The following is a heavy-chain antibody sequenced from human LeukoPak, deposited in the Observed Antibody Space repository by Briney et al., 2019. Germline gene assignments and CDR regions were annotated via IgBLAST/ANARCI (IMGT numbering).Heavy chain of an antibody. CDR3: ARGPSFHRIAGDY. V-gene: IGHV1-8*01. CDR1: GYTFTSYD. CDR2: MNPNSGNT. Sequence: ASVKVSCKASGYTFTSYDINWVRQATGQGLEWMGWMNPNSGNTGYAQKFQGRVTMTRNTSISTAYMELSSLRSEDAAVYYCARGPSFHRIAGDYWGQGTLVTVSS. J-gene: IGHJ4*02. D-gene: IGHD6-13*01.